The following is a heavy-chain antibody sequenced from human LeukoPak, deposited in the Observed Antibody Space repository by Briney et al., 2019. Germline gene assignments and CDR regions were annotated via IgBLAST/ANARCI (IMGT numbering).Heavy chain of an antibody. D-gene: IGHD3-22*01. J-gene: IGHJ4*02. CDR3: AREQGYYSVPGY. Sequence: GGSLRLSCAASGFTFSRYWMHWVRQAPGKGPVWVSRIRSDGSSTEYADYVKGRFTISRDNAKNTLYLQMNSLRAEDTAVYYCAREQGYYSVPGYWGQGTQVTVSS. CDR2: IRSDGSST. V-gene: IGHV3-74*01. CDR1: GFTFSRYW.